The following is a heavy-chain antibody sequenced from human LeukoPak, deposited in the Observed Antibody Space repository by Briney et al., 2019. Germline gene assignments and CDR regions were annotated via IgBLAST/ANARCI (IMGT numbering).Heavy chain of an antibody. CDR1: GYTLTELS. CDR2: FDPEYGET. Sequence: ASVKVSCKVSGYTLTELSMHWVRQALGKGLEWMGGFDPEYGETIYAQRFQGRVTMTEDTSTDTAYMELSSLRSEDTAVYYCATDGSDPPPCWGQGTLVTVSS. J-gene: IGHJ4*02. V-gene: IGHV1-24*01. D-gene: IGHD1-26*01. CDR3: ATDGSDPPPC.